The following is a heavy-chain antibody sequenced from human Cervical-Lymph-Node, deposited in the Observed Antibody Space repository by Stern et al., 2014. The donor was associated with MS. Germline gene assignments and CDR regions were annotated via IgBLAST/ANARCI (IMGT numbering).Heavy chain of an antibody. Sequence: VQLVESGGGVVQPGRSLRLSCAASGFTFSSYGMHWVRQAPGKGLERVAVIWYDGSNKYYADSVKGRFTISRDNSKNTLYLQMNSLRAEDTAVYYCARDSHYNSFDYWGQGTLVTVSS. V-gene: IGHV3-33*01. J-gene: IGHJ4*02. D-gene: IGHD3-10*01. CDR2: IWYDGSNK. CDR1: GFTFSSYG. CDR3: ARDSHYNSFDY.